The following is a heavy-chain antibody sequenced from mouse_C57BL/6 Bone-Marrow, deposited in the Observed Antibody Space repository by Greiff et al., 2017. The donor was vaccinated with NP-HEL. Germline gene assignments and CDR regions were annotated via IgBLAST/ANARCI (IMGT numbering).Heavy chain of an antibody. CDR3: ASPFPWYFDV. CDR1: GYTFTSYW. Sequence: QVHVKQSGAELAKPGASVKLSCKASGYTFTSYWMHWVKQRPGQGLEWIGYINPSSGYTKYNQKFKDKATLTADKSSSTAYMQLSSLTYEDSAVYYCASPFPWYFDVWGTGTTVTVSS. V-gene: IGHV1-7*01. J-gene: IGHJ1*03. CDR2: INPSSGYT.